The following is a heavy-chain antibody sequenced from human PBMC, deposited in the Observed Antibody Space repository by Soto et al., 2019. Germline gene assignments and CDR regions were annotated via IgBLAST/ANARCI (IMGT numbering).Heavy chain of an antibody. CDR2: IYYSGST. Sequence: XGTLSLTCTVSGGSISSYYWSWIRQPPGKGLEWIGYIYYSGSTNYNPSLKSRVTISVDTSKNQFSLKLSSVTAADTAVYYCARGRYSSSSRWFDPWGQGTLVTVSS. D-gene: IGHD6-6*01. V-gene: IGHV4-59*01. J-gene: IGHJ5*02. CDR1: GGSISSYY. CDR3: ARGRYSSSSRWFDP.